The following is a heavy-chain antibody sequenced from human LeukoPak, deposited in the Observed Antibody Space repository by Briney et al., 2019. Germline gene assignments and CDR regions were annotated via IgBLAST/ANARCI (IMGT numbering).Heavy chain of an antibody. CDR3: VSGRCLHLPGDF. Sequence: GGSLRLSCAASGFTFSIYAMHWVRQAPGKGLVWVATISYDGSDKYYADSVKGRFTISRDNSKNTLYLQMNSLGAEDTAVYYCVSGRCLHLPGDFWGQGTLVTVSS. D-gene: IGHD5-24*01. V-gene: IGHV3-30-3*01. CDR2: ISYDGSDK. J-gene: IGHJ4*02. CDR1: GFTFSIYA.